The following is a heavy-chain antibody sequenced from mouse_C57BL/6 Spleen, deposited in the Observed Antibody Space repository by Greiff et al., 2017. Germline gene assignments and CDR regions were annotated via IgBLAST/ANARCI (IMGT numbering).Heavy chain of an antibody. J-gene: IGHJ4*01. CDR3: TRWDRYYAMDY. CDR1: GFTFSSYA. D-gene: IGHD4-1*01. Sequence: EVKLMESGEGLVKPGGSLKLSCAASGFTFSSYAMSWVRQTPEKRLEWVAYISSGGDYIYYADTVKGRFTISRDNARNTLYLQMSSLKSENTAMYYCTRWDRYYAMDYWGQGTSVTVSS. V-gene: IGHV5-9-1*02. CDR2: ISSGGDYI.